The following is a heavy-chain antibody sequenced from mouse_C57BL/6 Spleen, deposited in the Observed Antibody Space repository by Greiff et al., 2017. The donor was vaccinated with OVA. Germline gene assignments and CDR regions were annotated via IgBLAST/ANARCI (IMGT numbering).Heavy chain of an antibody. CDR1: GFSFTSYG. J-gene: IGHJ4*01. D-gene: IGHD1-3*01. Sequence: VQLVESGPGLVQPSQSLSITCTVSGFSFTSYGVHWVRQSPGKGLEWLGVIWSGGSTDYNAAFISRLSISKDNSKIQFAFQMNSLQADDTAIYYCARTGDNSSYYAMDYWGQGTSVTVSS. CDR3: ARTGDNSSYYAMDY. V-gene: IGHV2-2*01. CDR2: IWSGGST.